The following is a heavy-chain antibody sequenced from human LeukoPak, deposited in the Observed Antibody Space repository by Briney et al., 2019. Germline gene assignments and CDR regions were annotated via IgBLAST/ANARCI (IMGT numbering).Heavy chain of an antibody. CDR1: GGSISSGDYY. CDR2: IYHSGGT. CDR3: ARDHGDYLDY. V-gene: IGHV4-30-2*01. D-gene: IGHD4-17*01. J-gene: IGHJ4*02. Sequence: SQTLSLTCTVSGGSISSGDYYWSWIRQPPGKGLEWIGYIYHSGGTYYNPSLKSRVTISVDRSKNQFSLKLSSVTAADTAVYYCARDHGDYLDYWGQGTLVTVSS.